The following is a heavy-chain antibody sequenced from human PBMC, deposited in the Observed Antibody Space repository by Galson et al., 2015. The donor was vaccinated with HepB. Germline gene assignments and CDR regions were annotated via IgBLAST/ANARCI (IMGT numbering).Heavy chain of an antibody. CDR2: IKSKTDGGTT. Sequence: SLRLSCAASGFIFSNAWMNWVRQAPGKGLEWVGRIKSKTDGGTTDYAAPVKGRFTISRDDSKNTLYLQMNSLKTEDTAVYYCTTDDGPRNQYYYYGMDVWGQGTTVTVSS. J-gene: IGHJ6*02. CDR3: TTDDGPRNQYYYYGMDV. V-gene: IGHV3-15*07. D-gene: IGHD5-24*01. CDR1: GFIFSNAW.